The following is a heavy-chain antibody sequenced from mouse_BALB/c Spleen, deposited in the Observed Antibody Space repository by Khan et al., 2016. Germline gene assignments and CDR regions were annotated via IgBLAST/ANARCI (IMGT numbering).Heavy chain of an antibody. D-gene: IGHD4-1*01. CDR3: AREGNWPFDC. Sequence: VQLKQSGPELVKPGASVKISCKASGYTFTDYNMHWVKQSHGKSFEWIGYIYPYNGGTGYNQKFKSKATLSVEHFSSTAYMDLRSLTSEDSAVYYCAREGNWPFDCRGHGTTLTVST. CDR2: IYPYNGGT. V-gene: IGHV1S29*02. J-gene: IGHJ2*01. CDR1: GYTFTDYN.